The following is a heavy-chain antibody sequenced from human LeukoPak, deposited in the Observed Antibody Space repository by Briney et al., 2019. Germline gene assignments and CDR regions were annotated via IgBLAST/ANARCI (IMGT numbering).Heavy chain of an antibody. J-gene: IGHJ4*02. D-gene: IGHD5-18*01. Sequence: GGSLRLSCAASGFTFSSYAMSWVRQAPGKGLVWVSRINSDGSSSSYADSVKGRFTISRDNAKNTLYLQMNSLRAEDTAVYYCVTAMVTRDWGQGTLVTVSS. CDR3: VTAMVTRD. CDR1: GFTFSSYA. V-gene: IGHV3-74*01. CDR2: INSDGSSS.